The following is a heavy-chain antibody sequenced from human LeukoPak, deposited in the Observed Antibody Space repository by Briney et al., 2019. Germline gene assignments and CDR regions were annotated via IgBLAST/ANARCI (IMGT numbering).Heavy chain of an antibody. CDR2: IASDGGAK. J-gene: IGHJ4*02. V-gene: IGHV3-30*03. D-gene: IGHD6-19*01. CDR1: GFSFSNHG. Sequence: GTSLRLSCVASGFSFSNHGMHWVRQAPGKCLEWVSVIASDGGAKFYADSVKGRFTLSRDNPKNMFFLQMNLLTVEDTAIYYCAREATWGQWYFDHWGQGTPVTVSS. CDR3: AREATWGQWYFDH.